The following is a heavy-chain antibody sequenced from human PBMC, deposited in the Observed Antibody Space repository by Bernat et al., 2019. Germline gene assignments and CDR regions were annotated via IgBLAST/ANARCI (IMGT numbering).Heavy chain of an antibody. Sequence: QLQLQESGPGLVKPSGTLSLTCAVSGGSIRSSNWWSWVRQLPGKGPEWIGEFYHSGSTNYNPSLKSRVTISVDKAKTQFSLKLSSVTAADTAVYYCARVGMSGYSYGYAFYYYYGMDVWGQGTTVTVSS. J-gene: IGHJ6*02. CDR3: ARVGMSGYSYGYAFYYYYGMDV. V-gene: IGHV4-4*02. CDR2: FYHSGST. D-gene: IGHD5-18*01. CDR1: GGSIRSSNW.